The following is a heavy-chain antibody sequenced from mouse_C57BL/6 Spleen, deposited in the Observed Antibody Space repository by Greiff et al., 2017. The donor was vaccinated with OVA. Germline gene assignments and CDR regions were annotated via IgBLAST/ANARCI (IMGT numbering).Heavy chain of an antibody. V-gene: IGHV1-39*01. D-gene: IGHD1-1*01. CDR2: INPNYGTT. J-gene: IGHJ1*03. CDR1: GYSFTDYN. Sequence: ESGPELVKPGASVKISCKASGYSFTDYNMNWVKQSNGKSLEWIGVINPNYGTTSYNQKFKGKATLTVDQSSSTAYMQLNSLTSEDSAVYYCARSLFITTVPRYFDVWGTGTTVTVSS. CDR3: ARSLFITTVPRYFDV.